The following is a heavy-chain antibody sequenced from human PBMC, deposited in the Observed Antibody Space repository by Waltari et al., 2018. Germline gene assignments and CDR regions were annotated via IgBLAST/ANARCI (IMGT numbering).Heavy chain of an antibody. CDR1: GYSISTDYY. V-gene: IGHV4-38-2*01. CDR2: IHHSGST. CDR3: ARGQGY. J-gene: IGHJ4*02. Sequence: QVQLQESGPGLVKPSETLSLTCAVSGYSISTDYYWVWIRQPPGKGLEWIGNIHHSGSTYDTPSLKSRVSISLDTSKNQFSLELSSLTADDTAVYYCARGQGYWGQGTLVTVSS.